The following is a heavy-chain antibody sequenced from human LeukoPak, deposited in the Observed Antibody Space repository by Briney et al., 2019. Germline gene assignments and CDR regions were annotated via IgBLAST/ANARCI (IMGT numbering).Heavy chain of an antibody. CDR3: ARKGYYYDSSGYYHSAFDI. CDR2: IYPGDSDT. D-gene: IGHD3-22*01. Sequence: GGSLQISCKGSGYSFTSYWIGWVRQMPGKGLEWMGIIYPGDSDTRYSPSFQGQVTISADKSISTAYLQWSSLKASDTAMYYCARKGYYYDSSGYYHSAFDIWGQGTMVTVSS. CDR1: GYSFTSYW. J-gene: IGHJ3*02. V-gene: IGHV5-51*01.